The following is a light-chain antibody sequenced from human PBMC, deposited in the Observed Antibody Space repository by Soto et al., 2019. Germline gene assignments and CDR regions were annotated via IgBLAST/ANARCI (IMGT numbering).Light chain of an antibody. CDR3: QQLNSYPLT. Sequence: DIQMTQSPSSLSASVGDRVTITCRASLRIGTYLNWFQQKPGKAPKLLIYAASTLQGGVPSRFSGSGSGTDFTLTISSLQPEDFATYYCQQLNSYPLTFGGGTKVDIK. J-gene: IGKJ4*01. CDR1: LRIGTY. CDR2: AAS. V-gene: IGKV1-39*01.